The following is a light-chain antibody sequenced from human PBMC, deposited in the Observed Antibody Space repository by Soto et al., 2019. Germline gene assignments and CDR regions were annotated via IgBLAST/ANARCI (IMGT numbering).Light chain of an antibody. CDR3: QQYRGSPLYT. Sequence: EIVLTQSRGTLSLSPGNRATLSCRASQRVSSSDLGWYQQNPRHSRRLLIYGSSKRGTSIPDRMSGSESGTDFTLTISRLEPEVFAVYYCQQYRGSPLYTFGQETNVDIK. CDR2: GSS. J-gene: IGKJ2*01. V-gene: IGKV3-20*01. CDR1: QRVSSSD.